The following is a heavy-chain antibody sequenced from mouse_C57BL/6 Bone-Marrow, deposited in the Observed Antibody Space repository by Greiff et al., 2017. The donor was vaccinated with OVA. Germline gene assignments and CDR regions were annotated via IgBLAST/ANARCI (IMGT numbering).Heavy chain of an antibody. CDR3: ARWLVTSFAY. J-gene: IGHJ3*01. CDR2: IYPRSGTT. V-gene: IGHV1-81*01. CDR1: GYTFTSSG. Sequence: VQLQQSGAELARPGASVKLSCKASGYTFTSSGISWVKQSTGQGLEWIGEIYPRSGTTYYNEKFKGTATLTADKSSSTAYMELRSLESEDFAVSLCARWLVTSFAYWGQGTLVTVSA. D-gene: IGHD2-13*01.